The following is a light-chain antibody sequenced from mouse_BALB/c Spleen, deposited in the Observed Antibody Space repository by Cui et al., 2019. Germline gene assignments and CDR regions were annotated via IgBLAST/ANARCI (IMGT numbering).Light chain of an antibody. V-gene: IGKV19-93*01. J-gene: IGKJ2*01. CDR1: LDINKY. CDR2: YTS. Sequence: DIQMTQSPSSLSASLGGNVTITCNASLDINKYIPWYQHQPGKGPRLLIHYTSTLRPGIPSRCSGSGSGRDYSFSISNLEPEDIATYYCLQYDNLYTFGGGTKLEIK. CDR3: LQYDNLYT.